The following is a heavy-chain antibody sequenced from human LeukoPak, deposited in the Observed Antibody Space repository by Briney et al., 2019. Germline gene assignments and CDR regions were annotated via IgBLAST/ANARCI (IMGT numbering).Heavy chain of an antibody. D-gene: IGHD6-13*01. J-gene: IGHJ4*02. CDR2: IKQDGSEK. V-gene: IGHV3-7*01. CDR1: GFTFSTYS. Sequence: GGSLRLSCAASGFTFSTYSMSWVRQAPGKGLEWVANIKQDGSEKYYVDSVKGRFTISRDNAKNSLYLQMNSLRAEDTAVYYCARDGSIAAAGTLDYWGQGTLVTVSS. CDR3: ARDGSIAAAGTLDY.